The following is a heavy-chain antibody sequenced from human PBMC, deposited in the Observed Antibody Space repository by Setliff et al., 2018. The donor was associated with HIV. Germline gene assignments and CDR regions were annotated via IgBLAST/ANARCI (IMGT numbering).Heavy chain of an antibody. CDR2: VYSSGST. CDR3: ATSAESGFGIHWGVFNI. D-gene: IGHD3-10*01. CDR1: GGSTSTSGYY. V-gene: IGHV4-39*01. Sequence: SETLSLTCTVSGGSTSTSGYYWGWIRQPPGKGREWIGSVYSSGSTYYNPSLKSRVTISVDTSKNQFSLKLKSVTAADTAVYYCATSAESGFGIHWGVFNIWGQGTRVTVSS. J-gene: IGHJ3*02.